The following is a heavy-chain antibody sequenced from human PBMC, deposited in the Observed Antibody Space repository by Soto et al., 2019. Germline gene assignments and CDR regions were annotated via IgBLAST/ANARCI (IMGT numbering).Heavy chain of an antibody. V-gene: IGHV3-23*01. CDR2: ISGRGGST. CDR1: GFTFSSYA. CDR3: AKEKGEGVGPADIFDY. D-gene: IGHD2-2*01. Sequence: GGSLRLSCAASGFTFSSYAMSWVRQAPGKVLEWVSSISGRGGSTYYADSVKGRFTISRDNSKNTLYLQMNSLRAEDTAVYYCAKEKGEGVGPADIFDYWGQGTLVTVSS. J-gene: IGHJ4*02.